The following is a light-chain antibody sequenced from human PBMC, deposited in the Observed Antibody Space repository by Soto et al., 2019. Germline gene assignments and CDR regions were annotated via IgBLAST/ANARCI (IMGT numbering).Light chain of an antibody. Sequence: EVVMTQSPDTLSVSPGETVTLSCRASQSVRSKLAWYQQKPGQAPRLFIYGASNRATGIPARFSGSGSGTDFTLTISSLEPEDFAVYYCQQRSNWPLTFGQGTRLEIK. J-gene: IGKJ5*01. CDR2: GAS. CDR3: QQRSNWPLT. V-gene: IGKV3-11*01. CDR1: QSVRSK.